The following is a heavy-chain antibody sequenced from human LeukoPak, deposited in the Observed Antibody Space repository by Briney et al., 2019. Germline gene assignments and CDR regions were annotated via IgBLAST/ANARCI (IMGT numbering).Heavy chain of an antibody. CDR3: VIWGDYDVLTGYYVPDY. CDR1: GFTFSNYA. Sequence: GASLRLSCVASGFTFSNYAMSWVRQAPGKGLEWVSAITGSGTNRYYADSLKGRFATSRDNSKNTVFLQMNSLRHEDTAIYYCVIWGDYDVLTGYYVPDYWGQGTLVTVAS. CDR2: ITGSGTNR. V-gene: IGHV3-23*01. D-gene: IGHD3-9*01. J-gene: IGHJ4*02.